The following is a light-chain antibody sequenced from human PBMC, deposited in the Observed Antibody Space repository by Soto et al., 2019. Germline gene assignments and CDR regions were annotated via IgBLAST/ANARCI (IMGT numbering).Light chain of an antibody. CDR1: SSNIGNNY. CDR2: DNN. Sequence: QSVLTQPPSVSAAPGQKVTISCSGSSSNIGNNYVSWYQQLPGTATKLLIYDNNKRPSGIPDRFSGSKSGTSATLGITGLQTGDEADYYCGTWDSSLSAGVFGGGTKLTV. J-gene: IGLJ2*01. CDR3: GTWDSSLSAGV. V-gene: IGLV1-51*01.